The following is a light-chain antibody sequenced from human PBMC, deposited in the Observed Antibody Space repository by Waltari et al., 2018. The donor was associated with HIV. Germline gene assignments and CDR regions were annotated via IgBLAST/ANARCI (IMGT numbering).Light chain of an antibody. CDR3: KQSYSIPPC. Sequence: DIQMTQSPSSLSASVGDRVSITCLASQSISSYLNWSQQKSGKAPNLLIYDESTLQSGVPSRFSRCGAGTYFTLTISSLQPEDFAIYYCKQSYSIPPCFGQGTRLEIK. J-gene: IGKJ5*01. CDR1: QSISSY. V-gene: IGKV1-39*01. CDR2: DES.